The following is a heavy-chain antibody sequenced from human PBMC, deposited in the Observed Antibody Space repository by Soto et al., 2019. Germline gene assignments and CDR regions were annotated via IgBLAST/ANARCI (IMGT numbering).Heavy chain of an antibody. CDR3: ARELSTGAFDV. J-gene: IGHJ3*01. V-gene: IGHV3-33*01. CDR1: GFTFTSYG. Sequence: QVQLVESGGGMVQPGRSLRLSCAASGFTFTSYGFHWVRQAPGKGLEWVALIWSDGSNKYYADSLKGRINISRDNSKDTLYLQMNSLRAEDTAVYYCARELSTGAFDVWGQGTVVTVSS. D-gene: IGHD4-17*01. CDR2: IWSDGSNK.